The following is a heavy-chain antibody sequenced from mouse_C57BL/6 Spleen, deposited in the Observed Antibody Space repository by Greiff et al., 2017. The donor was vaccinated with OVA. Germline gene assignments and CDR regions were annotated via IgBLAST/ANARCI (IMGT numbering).Heavy chain of an antibody. J-gene: IGHJ1*03. CDR2: IYPGDGDT. V-gene: IGHV1-82*01. Sequence: QVQLQQSGPELVKPGASVKISCKASGYAFSSSWMNWVKQRPGKGLEWIGRIYPGDGDTNYNGKFKGKATMTADKSSSTAYMQLSSLTSEDSAVYFCAREGRPGYFDDWGTGTTVTVSA. CDR1: GYAFSSSW. CDR3: AREGRPGYFDD.